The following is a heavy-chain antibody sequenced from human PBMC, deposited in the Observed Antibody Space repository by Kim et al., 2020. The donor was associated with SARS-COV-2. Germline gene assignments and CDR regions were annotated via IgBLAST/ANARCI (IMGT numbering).Heavy chain of an antibody. CDR2: IKEDGSEK. D-gene: IGHD2-15*01. Sequence: GGSLRLSCVASGFSFTTNWMSWVRQAPGKGLEWVAKIKEDGSEKYYVESVEGRFTISRDNAKNSLFLQMNSLGAEDTAVYYCARDRKYSLDYWGQGTLVTVSS. V-gene: IGHV3-7*01. J-gene: IGHJ4*02. CDR3: ARDRKYSLDY. CDR1: GFSFTTNW.